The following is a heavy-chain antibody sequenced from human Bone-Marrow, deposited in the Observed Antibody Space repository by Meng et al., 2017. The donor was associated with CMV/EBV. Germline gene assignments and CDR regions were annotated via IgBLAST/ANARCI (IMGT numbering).Heavy chain of an antibody. J-gene: IGHJ5*02. CDR2: IRYDGSTK. Sequence: QGQWGVSGVGVVQSWGFLRLSFVESGFTFSTYGMHWVRQAPGKGLEWVAFIRYDGSTKFYADSVKGRFTISRDNSKNTLFLQMNSLRAEDTAVYYCARDLSGRFDPWGQGTLVTVSS. CDR3: ARDLSGRFDP. V-gene: IGHV3-30*02. CDR1: GFTFSTYG.